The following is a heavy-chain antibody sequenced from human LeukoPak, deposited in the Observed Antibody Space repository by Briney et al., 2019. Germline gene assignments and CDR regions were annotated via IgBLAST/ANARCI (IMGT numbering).Heavy chain of an antibody. CDR1: GVSFSSYA. J-gene: IGHJ4*02. Sequence: PGGSLRLSCAASGVSFSSYAMHWGCQGPGKGLGWVSVISYDGCITYYADTVKGRFTISRDNSKNTLYMQMTRLRAEDTPLYYCARNPGIQPWLGALSTVYWGQGTLVTASS. D-gene: IGHD5-18*01. V-gene: IGHV3-30-3*01. CDR2: ISYDGCIT. CDR3: ARNPGIQPWLGALSTVY.